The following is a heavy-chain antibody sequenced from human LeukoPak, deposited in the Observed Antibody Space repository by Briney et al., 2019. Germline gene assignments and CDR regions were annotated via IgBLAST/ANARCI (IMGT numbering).Heavy chain of an antibody. CDR2: IYFSGST. J-gene: IGHJ2*01. Sequence: PSETLSLTCTVSGGSISSYYWSWIRQPPGKGLEWIGYIYFSGSTNYNPSLKSRVTISVDTSKNQFSLQLNSVTPEDTAVYYCARDGMAVAVGYFDLWGRGTLVTVSS. V-gene: IGHV4-59*12. CDR1: GGSISSYY. D-gene: IGHD6-19*01. CDR3: ARDGMAVAVGYFDL.